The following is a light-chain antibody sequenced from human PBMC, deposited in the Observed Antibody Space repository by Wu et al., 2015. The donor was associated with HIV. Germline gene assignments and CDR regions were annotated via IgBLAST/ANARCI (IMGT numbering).Light chain of an antibody. CDR2: DVA. CDR1: QSVSRY. J-gene: IGKJ2*01. Sequence: PGERATLSCRASQSVSRYLAWYQQKPGQAPRLLIYDVANRAIGIPARFSGSGSGTDFTLTISSLEPEDFAVYYCQQRSSWPRTFGQGTNLEIK. CDR3: QQRSSWPRT. V-gene: IGKV3-11*01.